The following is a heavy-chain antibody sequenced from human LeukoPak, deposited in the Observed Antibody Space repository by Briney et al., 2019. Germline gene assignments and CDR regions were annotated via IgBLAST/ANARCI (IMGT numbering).Heavy chain of an antibody. CDR2: IYSSGST. D-gene: IGHD5-24*01. J-gene: IGHJ4*02. CDR3: TRTFLSGDGYKVGYFDY. Sequence: GGSLRLSCAASGLTVSSNYMSWVRQAPGKGLEGVSLIYSSGSTYYADSVKGRFTISRDNSKNTLFLQMNSLTAEDTAMYYCTRTFLSGDGYKVGYFDYWGQGTLVTVSS. CDR1: GLTVSSNY. V-gene: IGHV3-53*01.